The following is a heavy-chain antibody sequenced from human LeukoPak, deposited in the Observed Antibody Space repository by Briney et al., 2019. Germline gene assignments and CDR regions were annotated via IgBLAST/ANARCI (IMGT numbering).Heavy chain of an antibody. V-gene: IGHV1-18*01. Sequence: ASVEVSCKASGYTFTSYDINWVRQATGQGLEWMGWISAYNGNTNYAQKLQGRVTMTTDTSTSTAYMELRSLRSDDTAVYYCARGYYYDSSGYYPLRYWGQGTLVTVSS. CDR2: ISAYNGNT. D-gene: IGHD3-22*01. J-gene: IGHJ4*02. CDR3: ARGYYYDSSGYYPLRY. CDR1: GYTFTSYD.